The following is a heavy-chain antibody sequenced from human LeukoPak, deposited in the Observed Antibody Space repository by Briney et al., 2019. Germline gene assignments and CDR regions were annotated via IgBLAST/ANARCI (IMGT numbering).Heavy chain of an antibody. Sequence: GASVKVSCKASGYTFTSYDINWVRQATGQGLEWMGWMNPNSGNTGYAQKFQGRATMTRNTSISTAYMELSSLRSEDTAVYYCARGSFYDFWSGLYYYYYGMDVWGQGTTVTVSS. V-gene: IGHV1-8*01. CDR1: GYTFTSYD. J-gene: IGHJ6*02. CDR3: ARGSFYDFWSGLYYYYYGMDV. CDR2: MNPNSGNT. D-gene: IGHD3-3*01.